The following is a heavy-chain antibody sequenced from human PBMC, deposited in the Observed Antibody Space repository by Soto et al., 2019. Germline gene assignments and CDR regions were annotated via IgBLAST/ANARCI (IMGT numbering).Heavy chain of an antibody. CDR1: GYSFTSYW. Sequence: PGESLKISCKGSGYSFTSYWIGWVRQMPGKGLEWMGIIYPGDSDTRYSPSFQGQVTISADKSISTAYLQWSSLKASDTAMYYCARQRPSAEYYYYYMDVWGKGTKVTVSS. V-gene: IGHV5-51*01. J-gene: IGHJ6*03. CDR3: ARQRPSAEYYYYYMDV. CDR2: IYPGDSDT.